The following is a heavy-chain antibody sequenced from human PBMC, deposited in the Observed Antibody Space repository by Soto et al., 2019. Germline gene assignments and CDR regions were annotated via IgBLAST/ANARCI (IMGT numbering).Heavy chain of an antibody. CDR2: ISSRSDI. V-gene: IGHV3-21*01. D-gene: IGHD2-2*02. Sequence: GGSLRLSCAASGFTFSSYSMNWVRQAPGKGLEWVSSISSRSDIYYADSVKGRFTISRDNAKNSASLQMNSLRAEDTAVYYCAREYTAWPLAYGLDVWGQGTTVTVSS. CDR3: AREYTAWPLAYGLDV. CDR1: GFTFSSYS. J-gene: IGHJ6*02.